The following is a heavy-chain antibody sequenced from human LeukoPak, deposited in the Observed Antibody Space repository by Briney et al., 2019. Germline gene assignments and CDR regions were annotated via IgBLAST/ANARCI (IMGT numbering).Heavy chain of an antibody. CDR3: ARERIQLDP. Sequence: WVRQPPGKGLEWIASIFSGGNTYYNPSLKSRVIISVDTSKNEFSLKLNSVTAADTAVYYCARERIQLDPWGQGTLVTVSS. V-gene: IGHV4-39*01. D-gene: IGHD2-15*01. J-gene: IGHJ5*02. CDR2: IFSGGNT.